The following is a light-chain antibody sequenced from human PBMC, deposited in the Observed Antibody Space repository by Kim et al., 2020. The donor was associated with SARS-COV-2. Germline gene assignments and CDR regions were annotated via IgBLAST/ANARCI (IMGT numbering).Light chain of an antibody. CDR3: QEYYSTPPS. CDR2: WAS. CDR1: QTVLYNSNNKNY. Sequence: DIVMTQSPDSLAVSLGESATLNCKSSQTVLYNSNNKNYLAWYQQKPGQAPKLLIYWASIRESGVSDRFSGSGSETDFTLTISSLQAEDVAVYYCQEYYSTPPSFGQGTKLE. J-gene: IGKJ2*03. V-gene: IGKV4-1*01.